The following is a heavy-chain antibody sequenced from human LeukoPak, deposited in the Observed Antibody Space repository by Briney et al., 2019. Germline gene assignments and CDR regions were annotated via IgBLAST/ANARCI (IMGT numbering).Heavy chain of an antibody. Sequence: GRSLRLSCAASGSTFSTYAMSWVRQAPGKWLEWGSGISGSGGSTYYADSVKGRFTISRDNSKNTLYLQMNSLRSEDTAVYYCAKSPDYCRGGTCFDYWGQGTLLTVSS. CDR2: ISGSGGST. D-gene: IGHD2-15*01. CDR3: AKSPDYCRGGTCFDY. J-gene: IGHJ4*02. V-gene: IGHV3-23*01. CDR1: GSTFSTYA.